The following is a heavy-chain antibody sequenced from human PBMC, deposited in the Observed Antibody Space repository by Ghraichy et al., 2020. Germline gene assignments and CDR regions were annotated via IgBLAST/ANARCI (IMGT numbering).Heavy chain of an antibody. J-gene: IGHJ3*02. V-gene: IGHV4-34*01. Sequence: SETLSLTCAVYGGSFSGYYWSWIRQPPGKGLEWIGEINHSGSTNYNPSLKSRVTISVDTSKNQFSLKLSSVTAADTAVYYCARRIPRIAARPGRYAFDIWGQGTMVTVSS. CDR2: INHSGST. CDR3: ARRIPRIAARPGRYAFDI. CDR1: GGSFSGYY. D-gene: IGHD6-6*01.